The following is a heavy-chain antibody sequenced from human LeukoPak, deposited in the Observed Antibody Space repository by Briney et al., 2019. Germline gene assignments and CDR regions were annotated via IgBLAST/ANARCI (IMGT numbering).Heavy chain of an antibody. CDR2: INPNSGGT. D-gene: IGHD5-12*01. CDR3: ARVVAVAPDY. Sequence: EASVKVSCKGSGYTFTNYYMHWVRQAPGQGLEWMGWINPNSGGTSYAQKFQGRVTMTRDTSISTAYMELSSLTSDDTAVYFCARVVAVAPDYWGQGALVTVSS. J-gene: IGHJ4*02. V-gene: IGHV1-2*02. CDR1: GYTFTNYY.